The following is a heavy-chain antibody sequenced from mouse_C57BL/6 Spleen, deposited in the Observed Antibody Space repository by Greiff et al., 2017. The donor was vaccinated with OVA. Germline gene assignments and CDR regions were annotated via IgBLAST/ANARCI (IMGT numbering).Heavy chain of an antibody. CDR3: ARRDYYGSSPFDY. D-gene: IGHD1-1*01. V-gene: IGHV1-69*01. J-gene: IGHJ2*01. Sequence: QVHVKQPGAELVMPGASVKLSCKASGYTFTGYWMHWVKQRPGQGLEWIGEIDPADGDTNYNQKFKGKATLTVDKSSSTAYMQLSSLTSEDSAVYYCARRDYYGSSPFDYWGQGTTLTVSS. CDR1: GYTFTGYW. CDR2: IDPADGDT.